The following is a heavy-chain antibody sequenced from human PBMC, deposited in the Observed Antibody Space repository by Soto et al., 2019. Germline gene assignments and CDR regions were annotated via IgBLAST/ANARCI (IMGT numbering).Heavy chain of an antibody. CDR1: GYTFTNYY. CDR2: INLSGGSA. J-gene: IGHJ4*02. Sequence: ASVKVSCKASGYTFTNYYMHWVRQAPGQGLEWMGIINLSGGSATYAQKFQGRVTMTSDTSTSTVYMELSSLRSEDTAVYYCGRDGSTYYGSGSYHYFDYWGQGTLVTVSS. CDR3: GRDGSTYYGSGSYHYFDY. D-gene: IGHD3-16*02. V-gene: IGHV1-46*03.